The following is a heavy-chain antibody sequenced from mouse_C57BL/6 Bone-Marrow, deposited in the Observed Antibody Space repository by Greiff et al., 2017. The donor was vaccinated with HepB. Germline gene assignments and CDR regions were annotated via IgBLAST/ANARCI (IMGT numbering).Heavy chain of an antibody. J-gene: IGHJ3*01. Sequence: EVQLQESGPGLVKPSQSLSLTCSVTGYSITSGYYWNWIRQFPGNKLEWMGYISYDGSNNYNPSLKNRISITRDTSKNQFFLKLNSVTTEDTATYYCAREGTLAWFAYWGQGTLVTVSA. CDR1: GYSITSGYY. V-gene: IGHV3-6*01. CDR3: AREGTLAWFAY. D-gene: IGHD2-14*01. CDR2: ISYDGSN.